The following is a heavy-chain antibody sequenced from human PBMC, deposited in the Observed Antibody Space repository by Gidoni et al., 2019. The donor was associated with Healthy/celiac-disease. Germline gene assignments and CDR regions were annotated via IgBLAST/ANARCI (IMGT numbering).Heavy chain of an antibody. J-gene: IGHJ4*02. D-gene: IGHD5-12*01. V-gene: IGHV4-34*01. Sequence: QVQLQQWGAGLLKPSETLSLTCAVYGGSFSGYYWSWIRQPPGKGLEWIGEINHSGSTNYNPSLKSRVTISVDTSKNQFSLKLSSVTAADTAVYYCARGRGIVATIFSGDYWGQGTLVTVSS. CDR3: ARGRGIVATIFSGDY. CDR2: INHSGST. CDR1: GGSFSGYY.